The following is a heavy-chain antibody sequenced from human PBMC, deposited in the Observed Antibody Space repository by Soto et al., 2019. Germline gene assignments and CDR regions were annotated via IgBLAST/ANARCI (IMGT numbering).Heavy chain of an antibody. V-gene: IGHV4-39*07. Sequence: SETLSLTCSVSGGSINSSSYFWGWVRQPPGKGLEWIGSIYHTESTYYNPSLKSRVTMSVNTSKNQFSLKLSSVTAADTAVYYCARYGYSYSARSFDYWGQGTRVTVSS. CDR3: ARYGYSYSARSFDY. CDR2: IYHTEST. D-gene: IGHD5-18*01. CDR1: GGSINSSSYF. J-gene: IGHJ4*02.